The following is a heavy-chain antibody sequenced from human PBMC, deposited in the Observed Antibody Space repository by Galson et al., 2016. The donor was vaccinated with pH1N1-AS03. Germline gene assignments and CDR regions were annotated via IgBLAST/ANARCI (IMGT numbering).Heavy chain of an antibody. D-gene: IGHD3-10*01. Sequence: SLRLSCAVSGSPFRDYAVTWFRQAPGKGLEWVGFIRRAGFGAANDYAASVKGRFTISRDDSKRTAYLQMNNLKTEDTGVYYCGPENVEFFFAYWGPGTLVTISS. J-gene: IGHJ4*02. V-gene: IGHV3-49*03. CDR3: GPENVEFFFAY. CDR1: GSPFRDYA. CDR2: IRRAGFGAAN.